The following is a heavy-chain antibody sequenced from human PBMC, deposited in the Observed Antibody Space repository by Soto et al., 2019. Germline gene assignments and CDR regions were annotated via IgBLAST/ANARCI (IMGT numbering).Heavy chain of an antibody. Sequence: VGSLRLSCAASGFTFSSYAMSWVRQAPGKGLEWVSAISGSGGSTYYADSVKGRFTISRDNSKNTLYLQMDSLRAEDTAVYYCAKDSSPYDSSGYCVYWGQGTLVTVSS. CDR3: AKDSSPYDSSGYCVY. CDR2: ISGSGGST. J-gene: IGHJ4*02. CDR1: GFTFSSYA. V-gene: IGHV3-23*01. D-gene: IGHD3-22*01.